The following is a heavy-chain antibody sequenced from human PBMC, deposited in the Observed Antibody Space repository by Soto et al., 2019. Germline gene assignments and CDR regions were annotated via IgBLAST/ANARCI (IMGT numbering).Heavy chain of an antibody. V-gene: IGHV4-30-4*01. J-gene: IGHJ5*02. D-gene: IGHD5-18*01. Sequence: QVQLQESGPGLVKPSQTLSLTCTVSGDSISSINNYWSWIRQPPGEGLEWIGFISYSGTTSYSPALKSRVAISLDTSKNQFSLSLNFVTAAYTAVYYCARGRGYSYGLDPWGQGSLVTVSS. CDR1: GDSISSINNY. CDR2: ISYSGTT. CDR3: ARGRGYSYGLDP.